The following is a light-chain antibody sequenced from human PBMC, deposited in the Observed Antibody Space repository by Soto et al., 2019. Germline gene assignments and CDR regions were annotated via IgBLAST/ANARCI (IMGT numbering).Light chain of an antibody. J-gene: IGLJ1*01. Sequence: QSALTQPLSASGSPGQSVTISCTGTSSDVGGYNYVSWYQQYPGKVPKLMVYEVNKRPSGVPDRFSGSKSGNTASLTVSGLQADDEADYYCTSYAGGNNVFGTGTKLTVL. V-gene: IGLV2-8*01. CDR2: EVN. CDR3: TSYAGGNNV. CDR1: SSDVGGYNY.